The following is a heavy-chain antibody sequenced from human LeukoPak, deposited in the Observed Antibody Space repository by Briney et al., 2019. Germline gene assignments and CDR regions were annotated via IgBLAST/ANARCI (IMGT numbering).Heavy chain of an antibody. J-gene: IGHJ4*02. CDR1: GYSFTSHW. CDR2: IYPGDSDT. D-gene: IGHD5-18*01. CDR3: ARPRGYSYGVDY. Sequence: GESLKISCKGSGYSFTSHWIGWVRQMPGKGLEWMGIIYPGDSDTRYSPSFQGQVTISAAKSISTAYLQWSSLKASDTAMYCARPRGYSYGVDYWGQGTLVTVSS. V-gene: IGHV5-51*01.